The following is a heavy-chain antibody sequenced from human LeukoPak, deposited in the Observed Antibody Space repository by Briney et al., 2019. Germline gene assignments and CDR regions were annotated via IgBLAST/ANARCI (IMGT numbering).Heavy chain of an antibody. CDR3: ARRKGGSDYIEF. CDR1: IYSISISSGFY. J-gene: IGHJ4*02. D-gene: IGHD6-19*01. Sequence: SETLSLTCAVSIYSISISSGFYGDWIRQPPGKGLEWIGTISHIGTTYYNPSLKSRVTISVDTSENQFSLRLRSVTAADTAMYYCARRKGGSDYIEFWGQGTLVTVSS. V-gene: IGHV4-38-2*01. CDR2: ISHIGTT.